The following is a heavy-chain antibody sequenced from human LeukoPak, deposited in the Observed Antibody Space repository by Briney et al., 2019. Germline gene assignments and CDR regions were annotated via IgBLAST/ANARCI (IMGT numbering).Heavy chain of an antibody. D-gene: IGHD3-3*01. CDR1: GGSFSGYY. Sequence: SETLSLTCAVYGGSFSGYYWSWIRQPPGKGLEWIGEINHSGSTNYNPSLKSRVTMSVDTSKNQFSLKLSSVTAADTAVYYCASTITILGVVPYYYYYMDVWGKGTTVTVSS. CDR3: ASTITILGVVPYYYYYMDV. V-gene: IGHV4-34*01. J-gene: IGHJ6*03. CDR2: INHSGST.